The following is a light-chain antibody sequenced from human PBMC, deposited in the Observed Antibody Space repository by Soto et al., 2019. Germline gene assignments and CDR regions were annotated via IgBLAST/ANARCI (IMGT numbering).Light chain of an antibody. CDR2: AAS. V-gene: IGKV1-9*01. J-gene: IGKJ4*01. Sequence: DIQLTQSPSFLSASVGDRVTITCRACQGISSYLAWYQQKPGKAPKLLIYAASTLQSGVPSRFSGSGSGTEFPLTISSLQPEDFATYYCQQLNSYPLTFGGGTKVEIK. CDR1: QGISSY. CDR3: QQLNSYPLT.